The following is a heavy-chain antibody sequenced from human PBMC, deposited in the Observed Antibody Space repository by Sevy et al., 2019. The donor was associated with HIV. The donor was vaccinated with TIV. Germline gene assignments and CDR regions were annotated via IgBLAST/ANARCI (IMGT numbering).Heavy chain of an antibody. CDR3: ARFSGSGSNRYFDY. Sequence: SETLSLTCTVSGGSISSNYWSWILQPPGKGLEWIGYIYYSGSTTYNTSLKSRVTISVDTSKNQFSLNLTSVTAADTAVYYCARFSGSGSNRYFDYWGQGTLVTVSS. CDR2: IYYSGST. J-gene: IGHJ4*02. D-gene: IGHD3-10*01. CDR1: GGSISSNY. V-gene: IGHV4-59*01.